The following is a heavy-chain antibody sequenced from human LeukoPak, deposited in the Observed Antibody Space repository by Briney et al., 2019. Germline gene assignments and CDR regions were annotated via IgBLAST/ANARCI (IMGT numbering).Heavy chain of an antibody. Sequence: ASVKVSCKASGYTFTSYGISWVRQAPGQGLEWMGWISAYNGNTNCAQKLQGRVTMTTDTSTSTAYMELRSLRSDDTAVYYCARGRPSSGWFGEPENWFDPWGQGTLVTVSS. J-gene: IGHJ5*02. D-gene: IGHD3-10*01. CDR3: ARGRPSSGWFGEPENWFDP. CDR2: ISAYNGNT. CDR1: GYTFTSYG. V-gene: IGHV1-18*01.